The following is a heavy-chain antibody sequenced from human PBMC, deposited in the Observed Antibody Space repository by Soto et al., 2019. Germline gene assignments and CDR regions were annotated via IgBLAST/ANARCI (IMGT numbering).Heavy chain of an antibody. D-gene: IGHD2-2*01. V-gene: IGHV1-18*01. CDR3: ARLHVLVPAARYFDY. J-gene: IGHJ4*02. Sequence: ASVKVSCKASGYTFTSYGISWVRQAPGQGLEWMGWISAYNGNTNYAQKLQGRVTMTTDTSTSTAYMELRSLRSDDTAVYYCARLHVLVPAARYFDYWGQGTLVTVSS. CDR2: ISAYNGNT. CDR1: GYTFTSYG.